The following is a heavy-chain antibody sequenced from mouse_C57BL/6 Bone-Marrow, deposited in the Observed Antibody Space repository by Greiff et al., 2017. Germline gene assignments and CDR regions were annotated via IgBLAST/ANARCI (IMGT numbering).Heavy chain of an antibody. J-gene: IGHJ3*01. CDR1: GFTFSSYG. CDR3: ARDNSWFAY. V-gene: IGHV5-6*01. Sequence: EVKLVESGGDLVKPGGSLKLSCAASGFTFSSYGMAWVRQTPDKRLEWVATISSGGSYTYYPDSVKGRFTISRDNAKNTLYLQMSSLKSEDTAMYYGARDNSWFAYCGRGTLVTVSA. D-gene: IGHD1-3*01. CDR2: ISSGGSYT.